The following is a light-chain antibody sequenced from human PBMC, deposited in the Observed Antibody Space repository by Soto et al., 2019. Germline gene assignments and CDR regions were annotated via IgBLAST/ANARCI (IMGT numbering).Light chain of an antibody. J-gene: IGLJ1*01. CDR3: TSYSGITTLGV. V-gene: IGLV2-14*03. Sequence: QSALTQPASVSGSPGQSITISCTGTSSDVGAYDYVSWYQQHPGTAPKLIIYDVSHRPSGVSDRFSGSKSGNTASLTISGLQAEDEANDYCTSYSGITTLGVFGTGTKLTVL. CDR2: DVS. CDR1: SSDVGAYDY.